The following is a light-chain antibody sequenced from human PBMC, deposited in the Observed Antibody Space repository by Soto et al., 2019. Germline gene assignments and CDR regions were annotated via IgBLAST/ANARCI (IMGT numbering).Light chain of an antibody. Sequence: EIVLTQSPGTLSLSPGERATLSCRASQSVSSSYLAWYQQKPGQAPRLLIYGASSRATGIPDRFNGGWAGTDFALNISRLEPEDLAVYYCQQYGSSPWTFGQGTKVEIK. CDR1: QSVSSSY. CDR3: QQYGSSPWT. V-gene: IGKV3-20*01. J-gene: IGKJ1*01. CDR2: GAS.